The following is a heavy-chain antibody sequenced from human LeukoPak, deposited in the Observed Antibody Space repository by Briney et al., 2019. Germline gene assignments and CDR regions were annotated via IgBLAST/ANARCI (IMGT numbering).Heavy chain of an antibody. CDR3: ARDLGGYSYGYPPLDY. CDR1: GFTFSNYW. D-gene: IGHD5-18*01. V-gene: IGHV3-7*03. Sequence: GGSLRLSCAASGFTFSNYWMSWVRQAPGKGLEWVANINQGGSATYYMKSVKDRFTIARDNAKNSLYLQMNSLRAEDTAVYYCARDLGGYSYGYPPLDYWGQGTLVTVSS. CDR2: INQGGSAT. J-gene: IGHJ4*02.